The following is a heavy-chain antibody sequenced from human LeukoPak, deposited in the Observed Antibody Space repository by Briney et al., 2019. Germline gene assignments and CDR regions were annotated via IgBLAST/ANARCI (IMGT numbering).Heavy chain of an antibody. Sequence: GRSLRLSCAASGFTFSSYGMHWVRQAPGKGLEWVAIIWYDGSEKYYSDSMKGRLTISRDNSKNTLYLQMNSLRGEDTAVYYCARRAASGSHFDCWGQGTLVTVSS. V-gene: IGHV3-33*01. J-gene: IGHJ4*02. CDR3: ARRAASGSHFDC. D-gene: IGHD1-26*01. CDR1: GFTFSSYG. CDR2: IWYDGSEK.